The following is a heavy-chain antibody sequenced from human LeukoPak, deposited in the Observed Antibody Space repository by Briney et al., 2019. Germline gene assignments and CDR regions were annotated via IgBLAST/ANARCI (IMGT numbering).Heavy chain of an antibody. Sequence: GGSLRLSCAASGFTFSTFAMLWVRQPPGKGLEWVSSIFPSGGEIHYADSVRGRFTISRDNSKNTLYLQMNSLRAEDTAVYYCAKGSTRSGTYPYYYYYYMAVWGKGTTVTVSS. D-gene: IGHD1-26*01. CDR1: GFTFSTFA. J-gene: IGHJ6*03. CDR3: AKGSTRSGTYPYYYYYYMAV. CDR2: IFPSGGEI. V-gene: IGHV3-23*01.